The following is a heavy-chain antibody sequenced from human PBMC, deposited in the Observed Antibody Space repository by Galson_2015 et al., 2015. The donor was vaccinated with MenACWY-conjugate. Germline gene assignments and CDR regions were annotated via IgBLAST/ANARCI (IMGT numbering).Heavy chain of an antibody. J-gene: IGHJ3*02. V-gene: IGHV3-66*01. CDR3: ARSGIAAAGSDAFDI. D-gene: IGHD6-13*01. CDR1: GFTVSSNY. Sequence: SLRLSCAASGFTVSSNYMSWVRQAPGKGLEWVSVIYSGGSTYYADSVKGRFTISRDNSKNTLYLQMNSLRAEDTAVYYCARSGIAAAGSDAFDIWGQGTMVTVSS. CDR2: IYSGGST.